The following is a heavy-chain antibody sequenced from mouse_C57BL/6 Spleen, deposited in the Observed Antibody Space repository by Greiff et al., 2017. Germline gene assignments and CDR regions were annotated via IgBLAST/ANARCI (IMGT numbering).Heavy chain of an antibody. J-gene: IGHJ2*01. V-gene: IGHV3-1*01. Sequence: EVQLVESGPGMVKPSQSLSLTCTVTGYSITSGYDWHWIRHFPGNKLEWMGYISYSGSTNYNPSLKSRISITHDTSKNHFFLKLNSVTTEDTATYYCARGAGSSPDYWGQGTTLTVSS. CDR2: ISYSGST. CDR3: ARGAGSSPDY. D-gene: IGHD1-1*01. CDR1: GYSITSGYD.